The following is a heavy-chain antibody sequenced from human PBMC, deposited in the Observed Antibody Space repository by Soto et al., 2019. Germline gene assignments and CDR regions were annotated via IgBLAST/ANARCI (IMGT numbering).Heavy chain of an antibody. Sequence: PGGSLRLSCAASGFTFSNAWMNWVRQAPGKGLEWVGRIKSKTDGGTTDYAAPVKGRFTISRDDSKNTLYLQMNSLKTEDTAVYYCTTEYYGSGSLHYYYYYGMDVWGQGTTVTVSS. D-gene: IGHD3-10*01. J-gene: IGHJ6*02. V-gene: IGHV3-15*07. CDR3: TTEYYGSGSLHYYYYYGMDV. CDR1: GFTFSNAW. CDR2: IKSKTDGGTT.